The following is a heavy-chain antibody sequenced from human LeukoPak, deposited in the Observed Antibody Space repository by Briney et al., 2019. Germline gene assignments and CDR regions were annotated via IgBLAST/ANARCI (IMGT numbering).Heavy chain of an antibody. Sequence: GGSLRLSCAASGFTFSRYWMSWVRQTPEKGLECVANIKQDGSDKFYVDSVRGRFTISRDNAKNSLYLQMNSLRVEDTALYYCARDPWADSSGFPLHHWGQGTLVTVSS. J-gene: IGHJ1*01. V-gene: IGHV3-7*03. CDR2: IKQDGSDK. CDR3: ARDPWADSSGFPLHH. D-gene: IGHD3-22*01. CDR1: GFTFSRYW.